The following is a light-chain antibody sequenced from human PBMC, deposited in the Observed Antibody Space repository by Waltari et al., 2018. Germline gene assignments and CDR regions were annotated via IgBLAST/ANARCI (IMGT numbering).Light chain of an antibody. J-gene: IGKJ2*01. CDR1: QLVDNF. CDR2: AAS. V-gene: IGKV1-39*01. CDR3: QQSYTTPYT. Sequence: DIQMTQSPSSLSVSVGDRVTITCRASQLVDNFLNWYQQKPGQAPSLLIYAASSLQSGFPSRFSGRGSGTDFTLTISSLQPEDFATYYCQQSYTTPYTFGQGTRLDIK.